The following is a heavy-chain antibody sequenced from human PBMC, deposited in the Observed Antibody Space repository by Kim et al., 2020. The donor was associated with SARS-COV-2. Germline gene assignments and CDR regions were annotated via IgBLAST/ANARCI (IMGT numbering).Heavy chain of an antibody. CDR2: IIPIFGTA. CDR1: GGTFSSYA. J-gene: IGHJ5*02. V-gene: IGHV1-69*13. D-gene: IGHD1-26*01. CDR3: ARDPYSGSYYGGNWFDP. Sequence: SVKVSCKASGGTFSSYAISWVRQAPGQGLEWMGGIIPIFGTANYAQKFQGRVTITADESTSTAYMELSSLRSEDTAVYYCARDPYSGSYYGGNWFDPWGQGTLVTVSS.